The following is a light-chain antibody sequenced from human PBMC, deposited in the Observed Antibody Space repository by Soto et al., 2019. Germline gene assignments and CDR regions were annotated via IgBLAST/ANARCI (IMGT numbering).Light chain of an antibody. J-gene: IGKJ1*01. CDR3: QQYDVSSPWM. CDR2: KAS. V-gene: IGKV1-5*03. CDR1: QSISHW. Sequence: DIQMTQSAATLSASLGDRVTITWRASQSISHWLAWYQQQPPKAPKLLIYKASTLESGVPSRFSGSGSATEFTPTISSLQPEDFATYYCQQYDVSSPWMFGQGTKVDIK.